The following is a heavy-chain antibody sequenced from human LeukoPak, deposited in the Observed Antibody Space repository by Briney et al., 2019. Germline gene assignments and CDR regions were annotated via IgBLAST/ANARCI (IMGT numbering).Heavy chain of an antibody. CDR3: ALLAVASDFDY. Sequence: PGGSLRLSCAVSEFPFSFYEMNWVRHGPGKGLEWGSNIGSSGTNRYYADSVKGRFSNSRDNAKSSLYLQMNGLRVEDTAVYYCALLAVASDFDYWGQGALVTVSS. J-gene: IGHJ4*02. V-gene: IGHV3-48*03. CDR2: IGSSGTNR. D-gene: IGHD6-19*01. CDR1: EFPFSFYE.